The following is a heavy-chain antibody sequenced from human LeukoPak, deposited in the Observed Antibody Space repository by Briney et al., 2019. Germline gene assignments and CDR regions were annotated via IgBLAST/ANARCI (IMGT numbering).Heavy chain of an antibody. Sequence: ASVKVFCKASGYTFTGYYMHWVRQAPGQGLEWMGRINPNSGGTNYAQKFQGRVTITADESTSTAYMELSSLRSEDTAVYYCARDRGAYYDSSGSFDYWGQGTLVTVSS. CDR1: GYTFTGYY. V-gene: IGHV1-2*06. D-gene: IGHD3-22*01. J-gene: IGHJ4*02. CDR2: INPNSGGT. CDR3: ARDRGAYYDSSGSFDY.